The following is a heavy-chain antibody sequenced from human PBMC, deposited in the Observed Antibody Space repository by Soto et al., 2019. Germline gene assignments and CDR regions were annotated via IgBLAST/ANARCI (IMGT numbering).Heavy chain of an antibody. CDR3: ARDLDGLHDDTSGPFPRPG. CDR2: IHSSGSI. Sequence: SETLSLTCTVSGGSISSDEYYWSWIRQAPGRGLEWIGYIHSSGSIYYNPSLKSRATMSIDTAGNQFSLKVSSVTVADTAVYYCARDLDGLHDDTSGPFPRPGWGQGTLVTVS. V-gene: IGHV4-30-4*01. D-gene: IGHD3-22*01. CDR1: GGSISSDEYY. J-gene: IGHJ1*01.